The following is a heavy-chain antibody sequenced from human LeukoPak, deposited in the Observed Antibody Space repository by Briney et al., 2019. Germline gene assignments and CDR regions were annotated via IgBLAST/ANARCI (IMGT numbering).Heavy chain of an antibody. V-gene: IGHV3-53*01. CDR3: ARVNGISDAFDI. Sequence: PGGSLRLACAAAGFTVSSNYMSWGRQAPGKGREWVSVIYSGGSTYYADSGKGRFTISRDNSKNTLYLQMNSLRAEDTAVYYCARVNGISDAFDIWGQGTMVTVSS. J-gene: IGHJ3*02. CDR2: IYSGGST. CDR1: GFTVSSNY.